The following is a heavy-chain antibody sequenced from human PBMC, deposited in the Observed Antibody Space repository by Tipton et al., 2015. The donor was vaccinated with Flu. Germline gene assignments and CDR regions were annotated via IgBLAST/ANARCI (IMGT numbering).Heavy chain of an antibody. Sequence: QLVQSGAEVKKPGSAVKVSCKASGGTSRSYIISWVRQAPGQGLEWMGRIIPISATTNYAQKFQDRVTITADESTSTAYMELSSLRDEDTAVYYCARRDYSNYVSEPKNWFDPWGQGTLVTVSS. J-gene: IGHJ5*02. D-gene: IGHD4-11*01. CDR3: ARRDYSNYVSEPKNWFDP. CDR1: GGTSRSYI. CDR2: IIPISATT. V-gene: IGHV1-69*18.